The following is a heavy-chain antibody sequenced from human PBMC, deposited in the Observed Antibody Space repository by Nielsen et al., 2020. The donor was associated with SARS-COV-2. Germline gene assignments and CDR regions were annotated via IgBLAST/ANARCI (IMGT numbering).Heavy chain of an antibody. V-gene: IGHV4-59*01. CDR2: IYYSGST. Sequence: SETLSLTCTVSGGSISSYYWSWIRQPPGKGLEWIGYIYYSGSTNYNPSLKSRVTISVDTSKNQFSLKLSSVTAADTAVYYCARVFRYCSSTSCYSSRYFDLWGRGTLVTVSS. CDR3: ARVFRYCSSTSCYSSRYFDL. J-gene: IGHJ2*01. CDR1: GGSISSYY. D-gene: IGHD2-2*02.